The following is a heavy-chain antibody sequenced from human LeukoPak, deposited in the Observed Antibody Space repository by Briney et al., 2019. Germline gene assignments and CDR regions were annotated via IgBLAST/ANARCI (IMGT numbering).Heavy chain of an antibody. CDR3: AKGYDLPHYFDY. D-gene: IGHD3-3*01. CDR1: GLTFSSYA. J-gene: IGHJ4*02. Sequence: GGSLRLSCAASGLTFSSYAMSWVRQAPGKGLGWVSAISGSGGSTYYADSVEGRFTISRYNSKNTLYLQMNSLIAEATAVYYCAKGYDLPHYFDYWGQGTLVTVSS. CDR2: ISGSGGST. V-gene: IGHV3-23*01.